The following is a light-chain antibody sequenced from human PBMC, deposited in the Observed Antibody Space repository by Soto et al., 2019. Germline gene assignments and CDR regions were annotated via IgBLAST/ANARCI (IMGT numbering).Light chain of an antibody. CDR1: SSDVGTYNL. CDR2: EAT. CDR3: CSYAGSSTFV. J-gene: IGLJ1*01. Sequence: QSVRTQPASVSGSPGQSIAITCTGTSSDVGTYNLVSWYQQPPGKAPKLMIYEATKRPSGISDRFSCSKSGNTASLTISGLQAEDEADYFCCSYAGSSTFVFGTGTKVTVL. V-gene: IGLV2-23*01.